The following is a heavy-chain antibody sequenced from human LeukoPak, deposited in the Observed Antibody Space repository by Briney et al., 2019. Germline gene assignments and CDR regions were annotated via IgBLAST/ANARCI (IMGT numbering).Heavy chain of an antibody. CDR3: AREHTAMAFHADAFDI. Sequence: SETLPLTCTVSGGSISSSSYYWGWIRQPPGKGLEWIGSIYYSGSTHYNPSLKSRVTISVDTSKNQFSLKLSSVTAADTAVYYCAREHTAMAFHADAFDIWGQGTMVTVSS. CDR2: IYYSGST. V-gene: IGHV4-39*07. CDR1: GGSISSSSYY. D-gene: IGHD5-18*01. J-gene: IGHJ3*02.